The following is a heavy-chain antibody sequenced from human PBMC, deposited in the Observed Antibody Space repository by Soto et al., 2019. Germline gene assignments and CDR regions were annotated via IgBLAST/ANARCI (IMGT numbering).Heavy chain of an antibody. CDR1: GGSISRGGYY. J-gene: IGHJ6*02. V-gene: IGHV4-34*01. CDR3: AARVTESGMDV. Sequence: SETLSLTCTVSGGSISRGGYYWSWIRQPPGKGLEWIGEINHSGSTNYNPSLKSRVTISVDTSKNQFSLKLSSVTAADTAVYYCAARVTESGMDVWGQGTTVTVSS. D-gene: IGHD2-21*02. CDR2: INHSGST.